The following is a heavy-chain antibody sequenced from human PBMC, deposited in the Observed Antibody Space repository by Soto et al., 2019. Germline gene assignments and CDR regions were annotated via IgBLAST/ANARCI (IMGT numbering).Heavy chain of an antibody. CDR1: GFTFSVYA. Sequence: LRLSCAATGFTFSVYAMTWVRQAPGKGLGWVSAVTANGGSTYSADSVKGRFTISRDNSKNTLFLQMNSLRAEDTAVYYCASLGVGDWANYYYYYGMDVWGQGTTVTVSS. CDR2: VTANGGST. V-gene: IGHV3-23*01. J-gene: IGHJ6*02. D-gene: IGHD2-21*02. CDR3: ASLGVGDWANYYYYYGMDV.